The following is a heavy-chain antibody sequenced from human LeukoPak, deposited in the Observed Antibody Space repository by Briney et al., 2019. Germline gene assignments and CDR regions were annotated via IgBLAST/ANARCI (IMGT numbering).Heavy chain of an antibody. Sequence: GGSLRLSCAASGSGFTFGNFALSWVRQAPGKGLEWVSGISGSGYYTYYADSVKGRFTISRDNSNNTLYIEMNSLRAEDTAVYYCAKDGSWGDYYFYFYMDVWGKGTTVTVSS. CDR1: GSGFTFGNFA. CDR3: AKDGSWGDYYFYFYMDV. D-gene: IGHD3-16*01. CDR2: ISGSGYYT. V-gene: IGHV3-23*01. J-gene: IGHJ6*03.